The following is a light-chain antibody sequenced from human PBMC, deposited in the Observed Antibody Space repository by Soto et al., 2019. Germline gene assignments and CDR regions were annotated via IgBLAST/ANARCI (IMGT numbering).Light chain of an antibody. Sequence: QSVLTQPPSVSGAPGQWVTISCTGSSSNIGAGYDVHWYQQLPGTAPKLLIYGNSNRPSGVSDRFSGSKSGTSASLAITGLQAEDDADYYYQSYDSSLSGSNVVFGGGTKLTVL. CDR1: SSNIGAGYD. V-gene: IGLV1-40*01. CDR3: QSYDSSLSGSNVV. CDR2: GNS. J-gene: IGLJ2*01.